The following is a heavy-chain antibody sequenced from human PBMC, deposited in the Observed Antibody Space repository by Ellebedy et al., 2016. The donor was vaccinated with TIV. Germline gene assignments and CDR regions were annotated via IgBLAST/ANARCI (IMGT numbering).Heavy chain of an antibody. V-gene: IGHV5-51*01. D-gene: IGHD4-17*01. Sequence: GESLKISXKGSGYTFTNYWIGWVRQMPGKGLEWMGIIYPGDSDTRYSPSFQGQVTISVDKSINTAYLQWSTLKASDTAMYFCARRVDGATFDFWGQGTLVTVSS. J-gene: IGHJ4*02. CDR3: ARRVDGATFDF. CDR1: GYTFTNYW. CDR2: IYPGDSDT.